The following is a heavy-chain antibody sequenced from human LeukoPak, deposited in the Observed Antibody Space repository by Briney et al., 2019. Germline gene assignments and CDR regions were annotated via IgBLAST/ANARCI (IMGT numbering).Heavy chain of an antibody. D-gene: IGHD4-17*01. CDR2: IYYSGST. J-gene: IGHJ4*02. CDR1: GGSISRSSYY. Sequence: SETLSLTXTVSGGSISRSSYYWGWIRQPPGKGLEWIGSIYYSGSTYYNPSLKSRVTISIDTSKNQFSLKLSSLTAADTAIYYCARGIESYGDYGYWGQGILVTVSS. V-gene: IGHV4-39*07. CDR3: ARGIESYGDYGY.